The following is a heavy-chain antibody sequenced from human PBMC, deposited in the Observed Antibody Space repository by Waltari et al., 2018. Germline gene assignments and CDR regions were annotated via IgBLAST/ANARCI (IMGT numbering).Heavy chain of an antibody. CDR1: GYTFTSYY. CDR3: ARDGERYSSSWHAFDI. J-gene: IGHJ3*02. Sequence: QVQLVQSGAEVKKPGASVKVSCKASGYTFTSYYMHWVRQAPGQGLEWMGIINPSGGSTSYAQKFQGRVTMTRDTSTSTVYMELSSLRSEDTAVYYCARDGERYSSSWHAFDIWGQGTMVTVSS. CDR2: INPSGGST. V-gene: IGHV1-46*01. D-gene: IGHD6-13*01.